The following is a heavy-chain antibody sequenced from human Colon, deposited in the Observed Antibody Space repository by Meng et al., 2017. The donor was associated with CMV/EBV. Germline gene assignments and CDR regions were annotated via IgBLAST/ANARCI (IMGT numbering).Heavy chain of an antibody. Sequence: GESLKISCAAAGFTFGSYAMSWVRQAPGKGLEWLSTIDGSNTYYSDSVKGRFTISRDNSKNTLYLQMKSLRADDTAVYYCAKMIFDIVPTKILGYFDYWGQGTLVTVSS. CDR1: GFTFGSYA. CDR3: AKMIFDIVPTKILGYFDY. D-gene: IGHD5-12*01. V-gene: IGHV3-23*05. J-gene: IGHJ4*02. CDR2: IDGSNT.